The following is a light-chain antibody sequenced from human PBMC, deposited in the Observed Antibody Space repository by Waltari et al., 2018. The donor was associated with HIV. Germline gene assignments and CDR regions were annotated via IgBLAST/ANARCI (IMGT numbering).Light chain of an antibody. CDR3: QQRSAWPLT. Sequence: EIVLTQSPSTLSLSPGERATLSCGASHSVGSLIAWYQQKPGQAPRLLIYDASNRATGIPARFSGSGSGTDCTLTISSLEPEDFAVYYCQQRSAWPLTFGGGTKVEIK. CDR1: HSVGSL. J-gene: IGKJ4*01. V-gene: IGKV3-11*01. CDR2: DAS.